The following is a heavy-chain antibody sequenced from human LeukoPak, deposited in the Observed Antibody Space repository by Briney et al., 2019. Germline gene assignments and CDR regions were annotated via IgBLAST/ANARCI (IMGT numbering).Heavy chain of an antibody. Sequence: PGGSLRPSCAASGFTFDDYGMSWVRQAPGKGLEWVSGINWNGGSTGYADSVKGRFTISRDNAKNSLYLQMNSLRAEDTALYYCARVGYYYHSSGLFDYWGQGTLVTVSS. CDR3: ARVGYYYHSSGLFDY. CDR2: INWNGGST. CDR1: GFTFDDYG. V-gene: IGHV3-20*04. D-gene: IGHD3-22*01. J-gene: IGHJ4*02.